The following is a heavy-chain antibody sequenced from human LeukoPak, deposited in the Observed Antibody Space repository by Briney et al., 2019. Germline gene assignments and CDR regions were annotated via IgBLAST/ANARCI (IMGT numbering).Heavy chain of an antibody. J-gene: IGHJ4*02. Sequence: SETLSLTCTVSGVSITTYYWNWIQQSPEKGLEWIGYIHHSGSTSYNPSLKSRVTISADTSKKQFYLKLSSVTAADTAVYYCAYSGTWGQGTLVTVSS. CDR3: AYSGT. CDR1: GVSITTYY. V-gene: IGHV4-59*01. D-gene: IGHD1-26*01. CDR2: IHHSGST.